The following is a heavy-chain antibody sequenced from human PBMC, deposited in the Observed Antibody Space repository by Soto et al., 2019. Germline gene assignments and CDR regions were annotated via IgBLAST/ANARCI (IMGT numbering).Heavy chain of an antibody. Sequence: QVQLVESGGGVVQPGRSLRLSCAASGFTFSSYGMHWVRQAPGKGLEWVAVISYDGSNKYYAESVKGRFTISRDNSKNTLYLQMNSLRAEDTAVYYCAKDIAARPEWIGCMDVWVKGTTVTVSS. V-gene: IGHV3-30*18. D-gene: IGHD6-6*01. CDR3: AKDIAARPEWIGCMDV. J-gene: IGHJ6*03. CDR2: ISYDGSNK. CDR1: GFTFSSYG.